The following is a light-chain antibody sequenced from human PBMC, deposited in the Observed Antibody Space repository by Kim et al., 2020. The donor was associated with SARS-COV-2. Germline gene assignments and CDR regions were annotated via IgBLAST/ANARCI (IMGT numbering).Light chain of an antibody. V-gene: IGLV3-1*01. CDR2: QDN. Sequence: PGQTASFTCSGYRLGDRYVSWCQQKPGPSPVVVIYQDNQRPSGIPERFSGSNSGNTATLTITGTQAMDEADYYCQAWDSSTHNYVFGAGTKVTVL. J-gene: IGLJ1*01. CDR3: QAWDSSTHNYV. CDR1: RLGDRY.